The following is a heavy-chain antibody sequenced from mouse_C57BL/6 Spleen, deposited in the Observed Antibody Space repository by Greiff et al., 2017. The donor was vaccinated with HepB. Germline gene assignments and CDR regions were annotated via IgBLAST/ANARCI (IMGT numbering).Heavy chain of an antibody. CDR3: ARNYPYYYGSPYYAMDY. J-gene: IGHJ4*01. Sequence: VKLQESGPGLVAPSQSLSITCTVSGFSLTSYAISWVRQPPGKGLEWLGVIWTGGGTNYNSALKSRLSISNDNSKSQVFLKMNSLQTDDTARYYCARNYPYYYGSPYYAMDYWGQGTSVTVSS. D-gene: IGHD1-1*01. CDR1: GFSLTSYA. V-gene: IGHV2-9-1*01. CDR2: IWTGGGT.